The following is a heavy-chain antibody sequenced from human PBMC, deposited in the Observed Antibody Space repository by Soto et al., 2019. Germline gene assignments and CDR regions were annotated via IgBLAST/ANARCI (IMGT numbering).Heavy chain of an antibody. V-gene: IGHV1-46*01. CDR1: GYTFTSDY. J-gene: IGHJ4*02. Sequence: EASVKGACKASGYTFTSDYMHWVRQAPGQGLEWMGIINPSGGSTSYAQKFQGRVTMTRDTSTSTVYMELSSLRSEDTAVYYCARIPYGGQADYWGQGTLVTVSS. CDR2: INPSGGST. CDR3: ARIPYGGQADY. D-gene: IGHD3-16*01.